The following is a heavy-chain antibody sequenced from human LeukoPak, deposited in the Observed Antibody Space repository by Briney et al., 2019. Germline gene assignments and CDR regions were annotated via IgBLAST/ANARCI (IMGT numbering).Heavy chain of an antibody. CDR3: ARKPGYSGSYWYFDY. CDR2: IYYSGST. Sequence: PSETLSLTCTVSGGSISSSSYYWGWIRQPPGKGLEWIGSIYYSGSTYYNPSLKSRVTISVDTSKNQFSLNLNSVTAGDTAVYYCARKPGYSGSYWYFDYWGQGIPVTVSS. CDR1: GGSISSSSYY. V-gene: IGHV4-39*01. D-gene: IGHD5-12*01. J-gene: IGHJ4*02.